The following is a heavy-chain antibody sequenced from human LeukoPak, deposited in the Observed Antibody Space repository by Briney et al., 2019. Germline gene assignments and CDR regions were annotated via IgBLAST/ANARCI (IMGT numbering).Heavy chain of an antibody. CDR3: ARGRIYADV. Sequence: PWGSLRLSCAASGFTFNSYWMHWVRQAPGKGLVWVSRINSDGSSTSYADSVKGRFTISRDNAKNTLYLQMNSVRAEDTAVYYCARGRIYADVWGKGTTVTISS. CDR1: GFTFNSYW. D-gene: IGHD5/OR15-5a*01. J-gene: IGHJ6*04. CDR2: INSDGSST. V-gene: IGHV3-74*01.